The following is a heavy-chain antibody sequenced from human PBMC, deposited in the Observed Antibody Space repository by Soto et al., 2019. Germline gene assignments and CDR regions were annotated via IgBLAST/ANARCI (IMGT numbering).Heavy chain of an antibody. CDR3: ARARATIAAAAIFDC. Sequence: SETLSLTCAVSGCSISSGDWWSWVRQPPGRGLEWIGEINPSVGTNYNPSLKSRVTISVDTSKNQFSLKPSSVTAADTAVYYCARARATIAAAAIFDCWGQGTLVTVSS. CDR1: GCSISSGDW. D-gene: IGHD6-13*01. V-gene: IGHV4-4*02. CDR2: INPSVGT. J-gene: IGHJ4*02.